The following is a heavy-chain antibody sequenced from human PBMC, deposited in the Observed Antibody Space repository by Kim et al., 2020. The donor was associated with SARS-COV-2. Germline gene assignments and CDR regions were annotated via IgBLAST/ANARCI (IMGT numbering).Heavy chain of an antibody. CDR2: GRNK. J-gene: IGHJ4*02. D-gene: IGHD1-26*01. Sequence: GRNKYYADSVKGRFTISRDNSKNTLYLQMNSLRAEDTAVYYCARDPPFSGWGQGTLVTVSS. CDR3: ARDPPFSG. V-gene: IGHV3-30*01.